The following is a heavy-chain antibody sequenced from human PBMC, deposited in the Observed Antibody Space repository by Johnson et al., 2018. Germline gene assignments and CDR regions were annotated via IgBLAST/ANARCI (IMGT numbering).Heavy chain of an antibody. Sequence: QVQLVESGGGVVPPGRTLRLSCAASGFTFSNYGMHWVRQAPGKGLEWVALIWFDGNNKYYGESVKGRFTVSRDHSKNTLYLQMNSLRAEDTAVYYCARTHGSGRVRSNNGMDVWGQGTPVTVSS. CDR2: IWFDGNNK. CDR1: GFTFSNYG. V-gene: IGHV3-33*01. D-gene: IGHD3-10*01. J-gene: IGHJ6*02. CDR3: ARTHGSGRVRSNNGMDV.